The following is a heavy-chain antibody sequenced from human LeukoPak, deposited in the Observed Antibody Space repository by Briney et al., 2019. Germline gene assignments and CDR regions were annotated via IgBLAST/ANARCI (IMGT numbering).Heavy chain of an antibody. J-gene: IGHJ4*02. CDR1: GGSFSGYY. CDR3: ARRRDSGSLQHFDY. Sequence: ETLSLTCAVYGGSFSGYYWSWIRQPPGKGLEWVGRVKSKTDGGTTDYAAPVKGRFTISRDDSKNTLYLQMNSLRAEDTAVYYCARRRDSGSLQHFDYWGQGTLVTVSS. D-gene: IGHD1-26*01. V-gene: IGHV3-15*01. CDR2: VKSKTDGGTT.